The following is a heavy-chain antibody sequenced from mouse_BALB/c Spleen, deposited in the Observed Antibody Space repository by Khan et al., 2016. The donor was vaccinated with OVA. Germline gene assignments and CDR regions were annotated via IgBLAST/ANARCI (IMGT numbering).Heavy chain of an antibody. J-gene: IGHJ2*01. CDR2: ISGDSNTI. Sequence: EVELVESGGGLVQPGGSRKLSCAASGFTFNSYGMHWVRQAPEKGLEWVAYISGDSNTIYYADTVKGRFTISRDNPKNTLFLQMTSLMSEDTARYFCVKSCSYGDYLAYWGPGTTLTVS. V-gene: IGHV5-17*02. CDR3: VKSCSYGDYLAY. CDR1: GFTFNSYG. D-gene: IGHD1-1*01.